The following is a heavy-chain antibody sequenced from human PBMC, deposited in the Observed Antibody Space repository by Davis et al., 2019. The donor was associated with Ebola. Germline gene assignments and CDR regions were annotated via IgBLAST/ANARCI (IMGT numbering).Heavy chain of an antibody. Sequence: PGGSLRLSCAASGFTFNIYGMHWVRQAPDKGLQWVATISYDGARTYYPDSVKGRFTISRDSSENTLYLQMRSLRAEDTAVYYCAREREGRANTHVYDAFDMWGQGTTVTVSA. V-gene: IGHV3-30-3*01. J-gene: IGHJ3*02. D-gene: IGHD2-8*01. CDR1: GFTFNIYG. CDR2: ISYDGART. CDR3: AREREGRANTHVYDAFDM.